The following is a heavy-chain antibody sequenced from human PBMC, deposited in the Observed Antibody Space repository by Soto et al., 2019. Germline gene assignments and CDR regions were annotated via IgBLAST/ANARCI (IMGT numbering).Heavy chain of an antibody. Sequence: SGPTLVNPTQPLTLTCTFSGFSLSTSGMRVSWIRQPPGKALEWLARIDWDDDKFYSTSLKTRLIISKDTSKNQVVLTMTNMDLVDTATYYCARSPLVDTAMVTAPYYFDYWGQRTLVTVSS. CDR1: GFSLSTSGMR. D-gene: IGHD5-18*01. J-gene: IGHJ4*02. V-gene: IGHV2-70*04. CDR3: ARSPLVDTAMVTAPYYFDY. CDR2: IDWDDDK.